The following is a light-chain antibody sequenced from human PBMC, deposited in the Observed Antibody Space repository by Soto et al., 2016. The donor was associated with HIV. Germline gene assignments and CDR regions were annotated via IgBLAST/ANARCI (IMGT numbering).Light chain of an antibody. CDR3: QAWDSSTGV. CDR1: KLGDKY. J-gene: IGLJ2*01. V-gene: IGLV3-1*01. Sequence: SYELTQTPSVSVSPGQTASITCSGDKLGDKYVCWYQQKPGQSPVIIIYQDNKRPSGIPERFSGSNSGNTATLTISGTQTMDEADYYCQAWDSSTGVFGGGTELTV. CDR2: QDN.